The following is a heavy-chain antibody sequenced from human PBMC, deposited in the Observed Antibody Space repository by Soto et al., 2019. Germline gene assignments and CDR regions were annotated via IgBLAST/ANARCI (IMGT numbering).Heavy chain of an antibody. V-gene: IGHV3-23*01. Sequence: EVQLLESGGGLVQPGGSLRLSCAASGFTFSSYAMSWVRQAPGKGLEWVSVISGSGGSTYYADSVKGRFTISRDNSKNALYWQVYSLRAADTAVYYCASRSSGWYFDYWGQGTLVTVSS. CDR2: ISGSGGST. CDR3: ASRSSGWYFDY. CDR1: GFTFSSYA. D-gene: IGHD6-19*01. J-gene: IGHJ4*02.